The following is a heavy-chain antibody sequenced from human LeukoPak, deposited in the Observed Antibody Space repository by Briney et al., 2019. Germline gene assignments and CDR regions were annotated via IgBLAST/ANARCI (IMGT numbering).Heavy chain of an antibody. Sequence: ASVKVSCKASGYTFTSYGISWVRQAPGQGLEWMGWISAYNGNTNYAQKLQGRVTMTTDTSTSTACMELRSLRSDDTAVYYCARERHCSSTSCYSDYWGQGTLVTVSS. D-gene: IGHD2-2*01. CDR1: GYTFTSYG. J-gene: IGHJ4*02. V-gene: IGHV1-18*01. CDR2: ISAYNGNT. CDR3: ARERHCSSTSCYSDY.